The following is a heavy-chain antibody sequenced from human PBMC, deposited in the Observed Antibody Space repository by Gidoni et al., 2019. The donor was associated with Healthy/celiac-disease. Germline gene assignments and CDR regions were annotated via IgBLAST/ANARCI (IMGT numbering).Heavy chain of an antibody. D-gene: IGHD5-12*01. CDR2: IYYSGST. CDR3: ARGWLRFEAHDY. V-gene: IGHV4-31*03. CDR1: GGSISSGGYY. J-gene: IGHJ4*02. Sequence: QVQLQESGPGLVKPSQTLSLTCTFSGGSISSGGYYWSWIRQHPGKGLEWIGYIYYSGSTYYNPSLKSRVTISVDTSKNQFSLKLSSVTAADTAVYYCARGWLRFEAHDYWGQGTLVTVSS.